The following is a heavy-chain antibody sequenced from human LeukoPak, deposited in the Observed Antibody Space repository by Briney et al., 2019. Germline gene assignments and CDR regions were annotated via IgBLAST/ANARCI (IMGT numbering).Heavy chain of an antibody. CDR2: IYYRGCT. J-gene: IGHJ6*03. CDR3: AREGITVVRAGDDMDG. V-gene: IGHV4-39*06. Sequence: SETLSLTCTVSGFSISSSSYYWGSIRQPPGKGLEWIGSIYYRGCTYYHQCINSLITISVNTSIYQYTLNLSSVNAAVSYVYYCAREGITVVRAGDDMDGWGKGTTVTFSS. CDR1: GFSISSSSYY. D-gene: IGHD3-10*01.